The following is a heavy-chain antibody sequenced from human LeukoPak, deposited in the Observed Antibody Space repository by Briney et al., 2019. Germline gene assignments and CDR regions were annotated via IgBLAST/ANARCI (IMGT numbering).Heavy chain of an antibody. J-gene: IGHJ4*02. CDR1: GFTFSSFG. CDR2: ISGSGGST. CDR3: ARESLAVTTYHFDY. V-gene: IGHV3-23*01. Sequence: GGSLRLSCAASGFTFSSFGLTWVRQAPGKGLEWVSAISGSGGSTYYAGSVKGRFSISRDNSKNTLYLQMNSLRAEDTAVYYCARESLAVTTYHFDYWGQGTLVTVSS. D-gene: IGHD4-17*01.